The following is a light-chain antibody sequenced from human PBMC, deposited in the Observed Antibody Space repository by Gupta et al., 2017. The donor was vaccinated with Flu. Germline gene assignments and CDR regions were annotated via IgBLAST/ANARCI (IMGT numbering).Light chain of an antibody. J-gene: IGLJ3*02. CDR2: NND. CDR1: SSTTGSNT. Sequence: QSVLTQPPSASGTLGQWVTISCSGSSSTTGSNTVNWYQRLPGTAPKALIYNNDQRPSGVPDRFSGSKSGTSASLAISGLQSEDEADYFCAAWDDRLTGWVLGGGTKLTVL. CDR3: AAWDDRLTGWV. V-gene: IGLV1-44*01.